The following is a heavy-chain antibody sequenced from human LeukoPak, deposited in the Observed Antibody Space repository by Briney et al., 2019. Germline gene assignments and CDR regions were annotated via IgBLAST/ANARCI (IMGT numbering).Heavy chain of an antibody. J-gene: IGHJ4*02. D-gene: IGHD5-18*01. CDR1: GGSISTSSYY. Sequence: SETLSLTCTVSGGSISTSSYYWGWIRQPPGKGLEWIGNIHNSESTYYNPSLKSRVTMSVDTSKNQFSLKLSSVTAADTAVYYCARQVTFGYAFAYYFDYWGQGSLVTVSS. CDR2: IHNSEST. V-gene: IGHV4-39*01. CDR3: ARQVTFGYAFAYYFDY.